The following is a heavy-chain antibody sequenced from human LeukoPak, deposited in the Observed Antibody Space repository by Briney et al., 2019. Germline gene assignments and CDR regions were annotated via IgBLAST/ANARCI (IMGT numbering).Heavy chain of an antibody. D-gene: IGHD4-17*01. CDR3: ARDSGYGDYGKDAFDI. CDR2: IYTSGST. Sequence: SQTLSLTCTVSGGSISSGSYYWSWIRQPAGKGLEWIGRIYTSGSTNYNPSLKSRVTISVDTSKNQFSLKLSSVTAADTAVYYCARDSGYGDYGKDAFDIWGQGTMVTVSS. J-gene: IGHJ3*02. CDR1: GGSISSGSYY. V-gene: IGHV4-61*02.